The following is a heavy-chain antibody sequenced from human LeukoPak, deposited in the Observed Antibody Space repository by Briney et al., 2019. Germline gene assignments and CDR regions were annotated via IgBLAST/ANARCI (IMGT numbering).Heavy chain of an antibody. D-gene: IGHD1-26*01. CDR2: IGSSSSYI. V-gene: IGHV3-21*01. CDR3: ARSRDLSGSYYYYYYYYYMDV. CDR1: GFTFSSYS. J-gene: IGHJ6*03. Sequence: GGSLRLSCAASGFTFSSYSMNWVRQAPGKGLEWVSSIGSSSSYIYYADSVKGRFTISRDNAENSLYLQMNSLRAEDTAVYYCARSRDLSGSYYYYYYYYYMDVWGKGTTVTVSS.